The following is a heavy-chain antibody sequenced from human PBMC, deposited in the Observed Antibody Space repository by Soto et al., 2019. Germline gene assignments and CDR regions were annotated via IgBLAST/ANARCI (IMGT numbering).Heavy chain of an antibody. D-gene: IGHD6-19*01. V-gene: IGHV3-53*02. CDR2: IYSGGST. J-gene: IGHJ2*01. CDR3: AGPSSGWSAHTGPGYFDL. Sequence: EVQLVETGGGLIQPGGSLRLSGAASGFTVSSNYMSWVRQAPGKGLEWVSVIYSGGSTYYADSVKGRFTISRDNSKNTLYLQMNSLRAEDTAVYYCAGPSSGWSAHTGPGYFDLWGRGTLVTVSS. CDR1: GFTVSSNY.